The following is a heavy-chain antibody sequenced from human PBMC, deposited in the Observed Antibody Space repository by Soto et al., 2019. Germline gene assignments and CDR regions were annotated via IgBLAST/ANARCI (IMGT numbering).Heavy chain of an antibody. CDR1: GYTFSNYY. Sequence: QVQLVQSGAEVKKPGASVKVSCKASGYTFSNYYLQWVRQAPGQGLEWMGMIDPSGGTTNYAQKFQGRMTLTRDTSTSTVYMPLSSLRSDDTAVYYCARDMVATVRTFDYWGQGTLVTVSS. CDR2: IDPSGGTT. J-gene: IGHJ4*02. D-gene: IGHD5-12*01. CDR3: ARDMVATVRTFDY. V-gene: IGHV1-46*01.